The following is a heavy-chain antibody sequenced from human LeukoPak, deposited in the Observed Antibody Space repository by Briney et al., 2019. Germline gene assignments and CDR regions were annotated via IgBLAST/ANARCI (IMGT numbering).Heavy chain of an antibody. V-gene: IGHV4-59*01. CDR1: GGSISSYY. CDR3: AGRYRTENYFDY. CDR2: IYYSGST. D-gene: IGHD2-8*02. J-gene: IGHJ4*02. Sequence: SETLSLTCTVSGGSISSYYWNWIRQPPGKGLEWIADIYYSGSTNYNPSLKSRVTISVDTSKNQFSLKLSSVTAADTAVYYCAGRYRTENYFDYWGQGSLVTVSP.